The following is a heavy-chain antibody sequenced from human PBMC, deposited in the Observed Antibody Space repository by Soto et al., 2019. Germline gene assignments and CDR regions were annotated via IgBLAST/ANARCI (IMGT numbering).Heavy chain of an antibody. CDR2: IYYSGST. Sequence: SETLSLTCTFSGCSISSGGYYLTWIRQHPGKGLEWIGYIYYSGSTYYNPSLKSRFTISRDNSKNTMYLQVNSLRAEDTAVYYCARDYSRYYGMDVWGQGTTVTVSS. V-gene: IGHV4-31*03. CDR3: ARDYSRYYGMDV. D-gene: IGHD2-15*01. CDR1: GCSISSGGYY. J-gene: IGHJ6*02.